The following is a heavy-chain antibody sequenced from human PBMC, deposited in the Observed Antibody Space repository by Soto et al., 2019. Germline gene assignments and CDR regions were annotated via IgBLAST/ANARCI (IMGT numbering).Heavy chain of an antibody. CDR3: VRYGSYLEFDV. V-gene: IGHV3-53*02. D-gene: IGHD1-26*01. CDR1: GFTVSSNY. CDR2: IYSGGST. J-gene: IGHJ3*01. Sequence: EVQLVETGGGLIQPGGSLRLSCAASGFTVSSNYMNWVRQAPGKGLEWVSVIYSGGSTHYADSVKGRVTISRDNSKNTLYLQMNSLRAEDTAVYYCVRYGSYLEFDVWGQGTMVTVS.